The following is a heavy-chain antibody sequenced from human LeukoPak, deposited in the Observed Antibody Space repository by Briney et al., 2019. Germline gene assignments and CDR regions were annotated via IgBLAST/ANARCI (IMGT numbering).Heavy chain of an antibody. J-gene: IGHJ4*02. V-gene: IGHV1-8*01. CDR1: GYTFTSYD. Sequence: ASVKVSCKASGYTFTSYDINWVRQATGQGLEWMGWMNPNSGNTGYAQKFQGRVTMTRNTSISTAYMELSSLRSEDTAVYYCARGQRGYYDSSGYYSLYYFDYWGQGTLVTVSS. CDR3: ARGQRGYYDSSGYYSLYYFDY. D-gene: IGHD3-22*01. CDR2: MNPNSGNT.